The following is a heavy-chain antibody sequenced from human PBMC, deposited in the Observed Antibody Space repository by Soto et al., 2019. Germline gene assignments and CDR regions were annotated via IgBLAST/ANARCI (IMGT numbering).Heavy chain of an antibody. CDR3: ARDRDNFQRRFDP. CDR2: IYHSGTT. V-gene: IGHV4-4*02. CDR1: GDSISSDNW. Sequence: QVHLQESGPGLVEPSGTLSLTCSVSGDSISSDNWWTWVRQTPGMGLEWIGEIYHSGTTNYNPSLMSRATRSVDKSKNQFSLRLKSVTAADTATYYCARDRDNFQRRFDPWGQGTLVTVSS. D-gene: IGHD6-25*01. J-gene: IGHJ5*02.